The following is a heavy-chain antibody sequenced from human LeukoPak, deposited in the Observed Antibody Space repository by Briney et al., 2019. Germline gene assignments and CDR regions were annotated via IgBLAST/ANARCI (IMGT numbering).Heavy chain of an antibody. CDR1: GFSVSNNY. Sequence: GGSLRLSCEASGFSVSNNYMSWVRQAPGKGLEWVSVIYSAGSSLYAESVRGRFTISRDYSTNTLSLQMNSLKPEDSAVYYCARDIYDYTWGSNWGGMDVWGQGTTVTVSS. V-gene: IGHV3-66*02. D-gene: IGHD3-16*01. CDR2: IYSAGSS. CDR3: ARDIYDYTWGSNWGGMDV. J-gene: IGHJ6*02.